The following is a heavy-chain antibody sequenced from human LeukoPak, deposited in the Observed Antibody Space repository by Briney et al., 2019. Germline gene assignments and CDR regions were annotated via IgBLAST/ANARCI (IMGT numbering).Heavy chain of an antibody. D-gene: IGHD5-24*01. CDR3: ARVSNVLREMATIGNYYYMDV. CDR1: GGTFSSYA. CDR2: IIPIFGTA. Sequence: SVKVSCKASGGTFSSYAISWVRQAPGQGLEWMGRIIPIFGTANYAQKFQGRVTITTDESTSTAYMELSSLRSEDTAVYYCARVSNVLREMATIGNYYYMDVWGKGTTVTVSS. J-gene: IGHJ6*03. V-gene: IGHV1-69*05.